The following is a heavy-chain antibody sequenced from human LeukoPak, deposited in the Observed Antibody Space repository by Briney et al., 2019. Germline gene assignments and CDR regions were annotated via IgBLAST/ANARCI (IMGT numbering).Heavy chain of an antibody. J-gene: IGHJ4*02. D-gene: IGHD7-27*01. CDR1: GYTFTTHD. CDR3: VRTPPNWGFDY. CDR2: MSPNSGDT. V-gene: IGHV1-8*01. Sequence: GASVKVSCKASGYTFTTHDINWVRQATGQGLEWLGWMSPNSGDTGYAQKFQGRVTVTSDSSISTAYMELSSLRSEDTAIYYCVRTPPNWGFDYWGQGTLVTVSS.